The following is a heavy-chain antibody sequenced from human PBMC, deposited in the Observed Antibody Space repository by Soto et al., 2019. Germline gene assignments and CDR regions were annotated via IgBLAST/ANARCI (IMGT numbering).Heavy chain of an antibody. V-gene: IGHV3-23*01. CDR1: GFTFNSYA. CDR3: AKDWDLLRAFDL. D-gene: IGHD1-26*01. Sequence: EVQLLESGGGLVQPGGSLRVSCAASGFTFNSYAMSWVRQAPGKGLEWVSGISASGGRTYYADSVKGRFTIFRDNSKNTMYLQMNSLRVEDTAVYKWAKDWDLLRAFDLWGQGTMVTVSS. CDR2: ISASGGRT. J-gene: IGHJ3*01.